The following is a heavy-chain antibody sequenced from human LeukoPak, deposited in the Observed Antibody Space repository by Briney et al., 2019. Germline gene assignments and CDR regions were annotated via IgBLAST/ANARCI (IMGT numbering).Heavy chain of an antibody. D-gene: IGHD1-26*01. Sequence: PGVSLRLSCAASGFTFSSYWMSWVRQAPGKGLEWVANIKQDGSEKYYVDSVKGRFTISRDNAKNSLYLQMNSLRAEDTAVYYCARDKEWDRSSFDYWGQGTLVTVSS. V-gene: IGHV3-7*01. CDR2: IKQDGSEK. J-gene: IGHJ4*02. CDR3: ARDKEWDRSSFDY. CDR1: GFTFSSYW.